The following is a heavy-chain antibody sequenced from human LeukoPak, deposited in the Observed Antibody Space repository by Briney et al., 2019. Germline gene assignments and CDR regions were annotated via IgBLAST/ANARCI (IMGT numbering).Heavy chain of an antibody. J-gene: IGHJ4*02. CDR1: GFTFSTCR. D-gene: IGHD7-27*01. V-gene: IGHV3-23*01. Sequence: GGSLRLSCAASGFTFSTCRMTWVRQAPGKGLEWISAISGSGDATYYADSVKGRFTISRDNSKNTLYLQMNSLRAEDTAVYYCARRGPNWGPIDYWGQGTLVTVSS. CDR3: ARRGPNWGPIDY. CDR2: ISGSGDAT.